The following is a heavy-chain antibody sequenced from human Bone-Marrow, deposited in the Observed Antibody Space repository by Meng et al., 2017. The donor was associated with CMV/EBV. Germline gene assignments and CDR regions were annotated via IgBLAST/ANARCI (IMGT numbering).Heavy chain of an antibody. D-gene: IGHD3-3*01. J-gene: IGHJ5*02. Sequence: SETLSLTCTVSGGSISNYYWSWIRQPPGKGLEWIGYIYYSGSTNYNPSLKSRVTISVDTSKNQFSLQLSSVTAADTAVYYCARALFLEWLGGFDPWGQGTLVTVSS. CDR2: IYYSGST. CDR1: GGSISNYY. V-gene: IGHV4-59*01. CDR3: ARALFLEWLGGFDP.